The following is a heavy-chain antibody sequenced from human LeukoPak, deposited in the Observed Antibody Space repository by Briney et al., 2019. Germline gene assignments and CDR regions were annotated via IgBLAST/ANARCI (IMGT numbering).Heavy chain of an antibody. J-gene: IGHJ3*02. CDR1: GGSISSSNW. V-gene: IGHV4-4*02. CDR3: ARDTSGYNLLGAVDI. D-gene: IGHD5-12*01. CDR2: IYHSGST. Sequence: SGTLSLTCAVSGGSISSSNWWSWVRQPPGEGLERIGEIYHSGSTNYNPSLKSRVTISVDKSKNQFSLKLNSVTAADTAVYYCARDTSGYNLLGAVDIWGQGTMVTVSS.